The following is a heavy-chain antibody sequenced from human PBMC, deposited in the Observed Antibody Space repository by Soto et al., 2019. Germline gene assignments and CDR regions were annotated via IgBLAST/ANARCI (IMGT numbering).Heavy chain of an antibody. CDR2: IIPIFGTA. CDR3: ASSLWFGELFFYYYGMDV. J-gene: IGHJ6*02. Sequence: GASVKVSCKASGGTFSSYAISWVRQAPGQGLEWMGGIIPIFGTANYAQKFQGRVTITADESTSTAYMELSSLRSEDTAVYYCASSLWFGELFFYYYGMDVWGQGTTVTVSS. D-gene: IGHD3-10*01. V-gene: IGHV1-69*13. CDR1: GGTFSSYA.